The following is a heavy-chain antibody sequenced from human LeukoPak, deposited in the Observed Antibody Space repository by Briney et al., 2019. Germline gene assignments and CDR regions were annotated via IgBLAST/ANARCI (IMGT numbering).Heavy chain of an antibody. CDR1: GGSISSYY. CDR2: ISYSRST. J-gene: IGHJ4*02. V-gene: IGHV4-59*01. Sequence: SETLSLTCTVSGGSISSYYWSLIRQPPRKGLEWIGYISYSRSTNYNPSLRSRVTISVDTYKNQFSLKLTSVTAADTAVYYCATMTSHYSTRGYYWYYFDYWGQGPLATVSS. D-gene: IGHD3-22*01. CDR3: ATMTSHYSTRGYYWYYFDY.